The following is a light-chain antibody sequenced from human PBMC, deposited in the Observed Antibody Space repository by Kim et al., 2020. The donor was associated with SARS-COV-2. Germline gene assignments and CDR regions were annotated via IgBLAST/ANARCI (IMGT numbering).Light chain of an antibody. CDR3: QQYSSYLPRT. Sequence: SVGDQVTITCRASQTISTWLAWYQQKPGKAPKVLIYRGSNLESGVPSRFSGSVSGTEFTLTISSLQPDDFATYYCQQYSSYLPRTFGQGTKVDIK. V-gene: IGKV1-5*03. J-gene: IGKJ1*01. CDR2: RGS. CDR1: QTISTW.